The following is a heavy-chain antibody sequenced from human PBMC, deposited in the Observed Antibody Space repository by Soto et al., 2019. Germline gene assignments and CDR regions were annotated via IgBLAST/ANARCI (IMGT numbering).Heavy chain of an antibody. CDR2: KYCRSKGYN. V-gene: IGHV6-1*01. CDR3: ATQEWIPVCCMDV. Sequence: KSIRKTPSRGLEWLGRKYCRSKGYNDYAVSVKSRITINPDTSKNQLSLQLNSVTPEDSSLYYWATQEWIPVCCMDVWGQGSTVTGFS. D-gene: IGHD5-18*01. J-gene: IGHJ6*02.